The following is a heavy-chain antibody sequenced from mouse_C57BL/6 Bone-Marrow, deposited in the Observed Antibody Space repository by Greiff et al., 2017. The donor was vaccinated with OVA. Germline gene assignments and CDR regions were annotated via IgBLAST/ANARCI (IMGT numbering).Heavy chain of an antibody. J-gene: IGHJ2*01. CDR2: ISYSGST. V-gene: IGHV3-1*01. Sequence: EVQLQESGPGMVKPSQSLSLTCTVTGYSITSGYDWHWIRHFPGNKLEWMGYISYSGSTNYNPSLKIRISITHDTSKNHFFLKLNSVTTEDTATYYCARGWLLPSDYWGQGTTLTVSS. CDR3: ARGWLLPSDY. D-gene: IGHD2-3*01. CDR1: GYSITSGYD.